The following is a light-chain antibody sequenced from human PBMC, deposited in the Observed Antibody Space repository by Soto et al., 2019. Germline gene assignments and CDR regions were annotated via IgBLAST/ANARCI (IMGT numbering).Light chain of an antibody. J-gene: IGKJ1*01. V-gene: IGKV1-5*01. CDR3: QQYNSYST. CDR1: QTISNW. Sequence: DLQMTHSPSTLSASVGDRVTITCRASQTISNWLAWYQQKPGKAPKLLIYDASSSESGVPSRFSGSGSGTEFTLTISSLQPDDFATYYCQQYNSYSTFGQGTKVDIK. CDR2: DAS.